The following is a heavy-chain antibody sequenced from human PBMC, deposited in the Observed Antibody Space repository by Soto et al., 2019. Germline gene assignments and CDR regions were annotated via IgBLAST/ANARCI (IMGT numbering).Heavy chain of an antibody. D-gene: IGHD1-26*01. J-gene: IGHJ6*03. CDR1: GGTFSSYA. CDR2: IIPIFGTA. V-gene: IGHV1-69*13. Sequence: ASVKVSCKASGGTFSSYAISWVRQAPGQGLEWMGGIIPIFGTANYAQKFQGRVTITADESTSTAYMELSSLRSEDTAVDYCARDRRGRGSDSYYYYYMDVWGKGTTVTVSS. CDR3: ARDRRGRGSDSYYYYYMDV.